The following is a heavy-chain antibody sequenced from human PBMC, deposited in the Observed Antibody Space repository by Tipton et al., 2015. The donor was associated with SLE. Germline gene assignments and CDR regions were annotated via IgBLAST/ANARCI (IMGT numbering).Heavy chain of an antibody. CDR2: IYYSGST. CDR1: GGSISSSSYY. J-gene: IGHJ3*02. CDR3: ARGRDYYDSRHAFDI. D-gene: IGHD3-22*01. V-gene: IGHV4-39*07. Sequence: TLSLTCTVSGGSISSSSYYWGCIRQPPGKGLEWIGSIYYSGSTYYNPSLKSRVTISVDTSKNQFSLKLSSVTAADTAVYYCARGRDYYDSRHAFDIWGQGTMVTVSS.